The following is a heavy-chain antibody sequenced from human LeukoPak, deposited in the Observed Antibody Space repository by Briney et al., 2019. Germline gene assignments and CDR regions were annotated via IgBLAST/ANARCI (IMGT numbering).Heavy chain of an antibody. CDR2: ISWNSVGI. J-gene: IGHJ3*02. CDR1: GFTFNDYA. V-gene: IGHV3-9*01. D-gene: IGHD2-15*01. CDR3: ALVLENAFDI. Sequence: GGSLRLSCVASGFTFNDYAMHWVRQAPGKGLEWVSGISWNSVGIGYADSVRGRFTISRDNAKNSLYLQMNSLRAEDTALYYCALVLENAFDIWGQGTMVTVSS.